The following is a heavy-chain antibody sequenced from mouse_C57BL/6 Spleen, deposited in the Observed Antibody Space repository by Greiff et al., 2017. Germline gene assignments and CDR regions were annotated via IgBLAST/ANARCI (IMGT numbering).Heavy chain of an antibody. CDR3: ARENYGSSYGLDY. J-gene: IGHJ2*01. CDR1: GYSITSGYY. V-gene: IGHV3-6*01. CDR2: IRYDGST. D-gene: IGHD1-1*01. Sequence: EVKLMESGPGLVKPSQSLSLTCSVTGYSITSGYYWNWIRQFPGNKLEWMGYIRYDGSTNYNPSLKNRISITRDTSKNQFFLKLNSVTTEDTATYYCARENYGSSYGLDYWGQGTTLTVSS.